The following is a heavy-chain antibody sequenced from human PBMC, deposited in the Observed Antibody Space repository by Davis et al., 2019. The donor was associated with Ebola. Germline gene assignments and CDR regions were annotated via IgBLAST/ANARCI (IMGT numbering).Heavy chain of an antibody. CDR2: IKQDGSKK. Sequence: GESLKISCAASGFTFSNYWMSWVRQAPGKGLEWVANIKQDGSKKYYVDSVKGRFTISRDNAKNSLYLQMNSLRAEDTAVYYCARKSTFFDYWGQGTRVTVSS. V-gene: IGHV3-7*03. CDR3: ARKSTFFDY. J-gene: IGHJ4*02. CDR1: GFTFSNYW. D-gene: IGHD3-16*01.